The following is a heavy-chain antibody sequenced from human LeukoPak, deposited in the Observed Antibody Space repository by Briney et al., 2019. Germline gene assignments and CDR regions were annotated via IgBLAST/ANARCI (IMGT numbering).Heavy chain of an antibody. D-gene: IGHD2-15*01. CDR2: IIPIFGTA. J-gene: IGHJ6*03. Sequence: SVKVSCKASGGTFSSYAISWVRQAPGQGLEWMGGIIPIFGTANYAQKFQGRVTITADEPTSTAYMELSSLRSEDTAVYYCARREVAAFPYYYYYMDVWGKGTTVTVSS. CDR3: ARREVAAFPYYYYYMDV. V-gene: IGHV1-69*01. CDR1: GGTFSSYA.